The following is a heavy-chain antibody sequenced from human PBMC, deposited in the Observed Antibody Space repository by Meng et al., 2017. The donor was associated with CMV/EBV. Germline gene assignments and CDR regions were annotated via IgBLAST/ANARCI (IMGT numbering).Heavy chain of an antibody. CDR2: IYYSGST. Sequence: GSLRLSCTASGGSISSSSYYWGWIRQPPGKGLEWIGSIYYSGSTYYNPSLKSRVTISVDTSKNQFSLKLSSVTAADTAVYYCARWLRGMDVWGQGTTVTVSS. D-gene: IGHD5-18*01. V-gene: IGHV4-39*07. J-gene: IGHJ6*02. CDR1: GGSISSSSYY. CDR3: ARWLRGMDV.